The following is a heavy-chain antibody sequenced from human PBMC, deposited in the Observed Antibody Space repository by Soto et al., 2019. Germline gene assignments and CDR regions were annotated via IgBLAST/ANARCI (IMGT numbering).Heavy chain of an antibody. Sequence: EVQLLESGGGLVQPGGSLRLSCAASGFTFNTYGMGWVRQAPGKGLEWVSVISAGGDSTYYADSVKGRFTISRDNSKNTLYLQMNSLRAEDTAVYYCAKDWGSGWFRSYFDSWGQGTLVTVSS. CDR1: GFTFNTYG. CDR3: AKDWGSGWFRSYFDS. CDR2: ISAGGDST. V-gene: IGHV3-23*01. J-gene: IGHJ4*02. D-gene: IGHD6-19*01.